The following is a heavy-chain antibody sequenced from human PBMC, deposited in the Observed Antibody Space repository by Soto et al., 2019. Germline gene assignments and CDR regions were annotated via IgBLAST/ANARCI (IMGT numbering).Heavy chain of an antibody. CDR1: GGSISSGGYY. V-gene: IGHV4-31*03. CDR3: ARGAIGYCSSTSCYEGGWFDP. J-gene: IGHJ5*02. CDR2: IYYSGST. Sequence: SETLSLTCTVSGGSISSGGYYWSWIRRHPGKGLEWIGYIYYSGSTYYNPSLKSRVTISVDTSKNQFSLKLSSVTAADTAVYYCARGAIGYCSSTSCYEGGWFDPWGQGTLVTVS. D-gene: IGHD2-2*01.